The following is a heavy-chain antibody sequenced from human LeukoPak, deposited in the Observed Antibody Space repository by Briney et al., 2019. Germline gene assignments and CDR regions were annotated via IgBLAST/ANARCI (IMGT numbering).Heavy chain of an antibody. J-gene: IGHJ4*02. CDR2: ISYYGSNK. D-gene: IGHD5-18*01. CDR3: ARETAMVTSSFGY. V-gene: IGHV3-30-3*01. Sequence: AFISYYGSNKYSAASVKGRLTISRENSKKTLYLQMNSLRAEDTAVYSCARETAMVTSSFGYWGQGTLVTVSS.